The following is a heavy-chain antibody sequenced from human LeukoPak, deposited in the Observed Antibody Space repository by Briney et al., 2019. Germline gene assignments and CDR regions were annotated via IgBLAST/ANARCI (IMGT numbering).Heavy chain of an antibody. D-gene: IGHD2/OR15-2a*01. J-gene: IGHJ3*02. V-gene: IGHV3-66*01. CDR2: IYSSGST. CDR1: GFTVSSNF. CDR3: AREILPSYAFDI. Sequence: SGGSLRLSCAASGFTVSSNFLSWVRQAPGKGLEWVSVIYSSGSTYYTDSVKGRFTISRDISKNTLYLQMNSLRAEDTAVYYCAREILPSYAFDIWGQGTTVTVSS.